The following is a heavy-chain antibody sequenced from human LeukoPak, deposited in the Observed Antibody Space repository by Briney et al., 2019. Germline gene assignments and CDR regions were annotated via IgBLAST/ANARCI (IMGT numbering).Heavy chain of an antibody. CDR1: GFTFSYYW. CDR3: AGANYHGMDV. Sequence: GGSLRLSCAASGFTFSYYWMSWVRQAPGKGLEWVANIKQDGSEKYYVDSVKGRFTISRDNAKNSLYVQMNSLRAEDTAVYYCAGANYHGMDVWGQGTTVTVSS. J-gene: IGHJ6*02. V-gene: IGHV3-7*01. CDR2: IKQDGSEK.